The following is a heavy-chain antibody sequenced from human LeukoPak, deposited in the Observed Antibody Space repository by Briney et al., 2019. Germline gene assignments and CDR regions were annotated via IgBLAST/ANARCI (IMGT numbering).Heavy chain of an antibody. D-gene: IGHD5-18*01. J-gene: IGHJ4*02. CDR2: IGHDGTQT. CDR1: GFTFGVYG. CDR3: ARDFSYGYSDQ. V-gene: IGHV3-33*01. Sequence: GGSLRLSCAASGFTFGVYGMHWVRQAPGKGLDWVATIGHDGTQTWYADSVKGRFTISRDNSKNTLYLQVNGLRAEDTAFYYCARDFSYGYSDQWGQGALVSVSS.